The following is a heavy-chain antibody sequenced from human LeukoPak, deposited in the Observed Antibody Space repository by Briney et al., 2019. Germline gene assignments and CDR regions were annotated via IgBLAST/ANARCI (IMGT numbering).Heavy chain of an antibody. CDR1: GYTFTGYY. Sequence: ASVKVSCKASGYTFTGYYMHWVRQAPGQGLEWMGWINPNSGGTNYAQKFQGRVTMTRDTSISTAYMELSRLRSDDTAVYYCARLSVVVVAAPKGPSDYWGQGTLVTVSS. CDR3: ARLSVVVVAAPKGPSDY. D-gene: IGHD2-15*01. V-gene: IGHV1-2*02. CDR2: INPNSGGT. J-gene: IGHJ4*02.